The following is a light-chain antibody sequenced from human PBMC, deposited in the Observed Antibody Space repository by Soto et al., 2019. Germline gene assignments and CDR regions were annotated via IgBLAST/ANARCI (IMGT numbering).Light chain of an antibody. CDR3: QQYGSSSWT. J-gene: IGKJ1*01. CDR1: QSVTGSY. Sequence: EIVLTQSPGTLSLSPGERSTLSFRGSQSVTGSYLAWYQQKPGQAPRLLIYGASSRATGIPDRFSGSGSGTDFTLTISRLEPEDFAVYYCQQYGSSSWTFGQGTKVDIK. V-gene: IGKV3-20*01. CDR2: GAS.